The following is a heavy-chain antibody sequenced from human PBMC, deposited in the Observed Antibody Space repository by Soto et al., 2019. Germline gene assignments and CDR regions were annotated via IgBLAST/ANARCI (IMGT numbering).Heavy chain of an antibody. CDR1: GGFVSSGSYY. J-gene: IGHJ3*02. Sequence: QVQLQQWGAGLLKPSETLSLTCAVYGGFVSSGSYYWSWIRQPRGKGLEWIGEMRHSGGTHFNPSLKRRVTISVDTSKNQFSLKMTSVTAADTALYYCARVERGTATTVVDAFDIWGPGTMVTVSS. D-gene: IGHD1-1*01. CDR3: ARVERGTATTVVDAFDI. V-gene: IGHV4-34*01. CDR2: MRHSGGT.